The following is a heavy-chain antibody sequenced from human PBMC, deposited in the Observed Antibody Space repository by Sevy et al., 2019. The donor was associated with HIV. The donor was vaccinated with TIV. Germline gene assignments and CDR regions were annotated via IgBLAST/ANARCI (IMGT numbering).Heavy chain of an antibody. D-gene: IGHD6-13*01. CDR2: INAGNGNT. V-gene: IGHV1-3*01. J-gene: IGHJ3*02. CDR1: GYTFTSYA. Sequence: ASVKVSCKASGYTFTSYAMHWVCQAPGQRLEWMGWINAGNGNTKYSQKFQGRVTITRDTSASTAYMELSSLRSEDTAVYYCATAISTSSHRAFDIWGQGTMVTVSS. CDR3: ATAISTSSHRAFDI.